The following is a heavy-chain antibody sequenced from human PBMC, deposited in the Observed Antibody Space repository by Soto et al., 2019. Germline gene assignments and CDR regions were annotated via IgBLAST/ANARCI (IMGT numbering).Heavy chain of an antibody. V-gene: IGHV2-5*02. CDR3: ARQNSRFLESLLGVLGPSWFAP. J-gene: IGHJ5*02. Sequence: QITLKESGPTLVKPTQTLTLTCTFSGFSLSTSGVGVGWIRQPPGKALEWLALLYWDADKRYSPSRNSRLTLSKDTSKNRVVFTRTNMDPGDTATYSSARQNSRFLESLLGVLGPSWFAPWGQGTLVTVSS. CDR1: GFSLSTSGVG. D-gene: IGHD3-3*01. CDR2: LYWDADK.